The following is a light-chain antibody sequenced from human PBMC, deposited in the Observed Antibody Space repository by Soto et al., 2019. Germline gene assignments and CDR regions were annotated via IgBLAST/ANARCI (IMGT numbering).Light chain of an antibody. J-gene: IGKJ1*01. CDR1: QSVSSN. CDR3: QHYNTWPPWT. Sequence: EIVMTQSPATLSVSPGERATLSCRASQSVSSNLAWYQQKPGQAPRLLIYGASTRANGIPARFSGSGSGTEFTLPISSLQSEDFAVYYCQHYNTWPPWTFGQGTKVEIK. CDR2: GAS. V-gene: IGKV3-15*01.